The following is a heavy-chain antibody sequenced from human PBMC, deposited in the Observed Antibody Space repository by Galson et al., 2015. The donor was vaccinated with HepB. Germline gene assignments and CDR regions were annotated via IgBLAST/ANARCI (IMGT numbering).Heavy chain of an antibody. Sequence: SLRLSCAASGFTFSSYGMHWVRQAPGKGLEWVAVIWYDGSNKYYADSVKGRFTISRDNSKNTLYLQMNSLRAEDTAVYYCARGGYSGYDSGFDYWGQGTLVTVSS. CDR3: ARGGYSGYDSGFDY. J-gene: IGHJ4*02. D-gene: IGHD5-12*01. CDR2: IWYDGSNK. CDR1: GFTFSSYG. V-gene: IGHV3-33*01.